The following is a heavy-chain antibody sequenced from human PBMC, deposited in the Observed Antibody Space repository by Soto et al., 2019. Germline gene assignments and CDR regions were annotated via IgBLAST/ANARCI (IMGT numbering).Heavy chain of an antibody. J-gene: IGHJ6*02. CDR3: ARGLLCFGELYRLGAQHQTGMDV. V-gene: IGHV1-69*13. CDR1: GGTFSSYA. Sequence: SVKVSCKASGGTFSSYAISWVRQAPGQGLEWMGGIIPIFGTANYAQKFQGRVTITADESTSTAYMELSSLRSEDTAVYYCARGLLCFGELYRLGAQHQTGMDVWGQETTVTVSS. CDR2: IIPIFGTA. D-gene: IGHD3-10*01.